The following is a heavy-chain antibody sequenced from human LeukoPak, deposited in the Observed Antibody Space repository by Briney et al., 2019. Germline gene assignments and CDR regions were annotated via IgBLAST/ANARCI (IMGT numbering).Heavy chain of an antibody. CDR1: GYTFTSYG. D-gene: IGHD6-19*01. CDR2: ISAYNGNT. CDR3: AREELYSSGWYAEYYFDY. Sequence: ASVKVSCKAPGYTFTSYGISWVRQAPGQGLEWMGWISAYNGNTNYAQKLQGRVTMTTDTSTSTAYMELRSLRSDDTAVYYCAREELYSSGWYAEYYFDYWGQGTLVTVSS. J-gene: IGHJ4*02. V-gene: IGHV1-18*01.